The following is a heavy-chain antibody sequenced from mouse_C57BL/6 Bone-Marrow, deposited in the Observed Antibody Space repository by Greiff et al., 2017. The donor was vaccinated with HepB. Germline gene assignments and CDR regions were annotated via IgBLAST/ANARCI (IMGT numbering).Heavy chain of an antibody. CDR1: GYTFTSYG. D-gene: IGHD1-1*01. CDR3: TSSIYYYGSSYVRFAY. V-gene: IGHV1-81*01. CDR2: IYPRSGNT. Sequence: QVQLQQSGAELARPGASVKLSCKASGYTFTSYGISWVKQRTGQGLEWIGEIYPRSGNTYYNKKFKGKATLTADKSSSTAYMELRSLTSEDAAVYCCTSSIYYYGSSYVRFAYWGQETLVTVSA. J-gene: IGHJ3*01.